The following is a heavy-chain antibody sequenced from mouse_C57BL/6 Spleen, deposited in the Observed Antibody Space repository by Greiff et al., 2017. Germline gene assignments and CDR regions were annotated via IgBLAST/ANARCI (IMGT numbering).Heavy chain of an antibody. Sequence: EVQLVESEGGLVQPGSSMKLSCTASGFTFSDYYMAWVRQVPEKGLEWVANINYDGSSTYYLDSLKSRFIISRDNAKNILYLQMSSLKSEDTATYYCARGGYYVGYYAMDYWGQGTSVTVSS. V-gene: IGHV5-16*01. CDR3: ARGGYYVGYYAMDY. J-gene: IGHJ4*01. D-gene: IGHD2-3*01. CDR2: INYDGSST. CDR1: GFTFSDYY.